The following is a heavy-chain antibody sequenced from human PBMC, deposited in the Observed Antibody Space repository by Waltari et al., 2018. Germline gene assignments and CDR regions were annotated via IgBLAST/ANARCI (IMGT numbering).Heavy chain of an antibody. CDR2: ISGSGGST. V-gene: IGHV3-23*01. J-gene: IGHJ6*02. Sequence: EVQLLESGGGLVQPGGSLRLSCAASGFTFSSYAMSWVRQSPGKGLEWVSAISGSGGSTYYADSVKGRFTISRDNSKNTLYLQMNSLRAEDTAVYYCAKGKGIAAAEDYYGMDVWGQGTTVTVSS. D-gene: IGHD6-13*01. CDR3: AKGKGIAAAEDYYGMDV. CDR1: GFTFSSYA.